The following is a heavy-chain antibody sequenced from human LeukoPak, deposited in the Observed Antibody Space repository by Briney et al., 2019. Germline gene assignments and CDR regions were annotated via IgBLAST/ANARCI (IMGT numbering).Heavy chain of an antibody. CDR2: IYTSGST. Sequence: SETLSLTCTFSGGSISSYYWSWIRQPAGKGLEWIGRIYTSGSTNYNPSLKSRVTMSVDTSKNQFSLKLSSVTAADTAVYYCARAPSIAAAGNWFDPWGQGTLVTVSS. D-gene: IGHD6-13*01. CDR3: ARAPSIAAAGNWFDP. V-gene: IGHV4-4*07. J-gene: IGHJ5*02. CDR1: GGSISSYY.